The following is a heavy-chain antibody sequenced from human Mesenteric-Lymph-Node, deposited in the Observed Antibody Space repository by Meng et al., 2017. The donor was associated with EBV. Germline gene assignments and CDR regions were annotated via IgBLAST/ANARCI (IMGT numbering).Heavy chain of an antibody. J-gene: IGHJ4*02. CDR2: ISNGCDST. CDR3: AREGITVTPYDY. Sequence: RLEFGGGLVQPGRSLRLLCATSGFTFSCYATNCVRQAPGKGLAGVSAISNGCDSTYYAASVKGRFTISRASSKNTLHLQIDSLRAADTAIYYCAREGITVTPYDYWGQGALVTVSS. CDR1: GFTFSCYA. D-gene: IGHD4-17*01. V-gene: IGHV3-23*01.